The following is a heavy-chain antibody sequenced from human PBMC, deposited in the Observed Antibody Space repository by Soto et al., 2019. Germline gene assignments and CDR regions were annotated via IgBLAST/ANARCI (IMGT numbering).Heavy chain of an antibody. V-gene: IGHV4-4*07. D-gene: IGHD2-2*01. J-gene: IGHJ6*02. CDR3: ARGNCSSPNCYSVSGYYGMDV. CDR1: GGSISSYY. CDR2: IYTSGST. Sequence: SETLSLTCTVSGGSISSYYWTWIRQPAGKGLEWIGCIYTSGSTNYNPSLKSRVTMSLDKSKNQFSLNLTSVTAADTALYYCARGNCSSPNCYSVSGYYGMDVWGQGPTVTVSS.